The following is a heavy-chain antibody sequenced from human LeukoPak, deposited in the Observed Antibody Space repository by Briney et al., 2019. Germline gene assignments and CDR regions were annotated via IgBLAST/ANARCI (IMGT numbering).Heavy chain of an antibody. J-gene: IGHJ4*02. V-gene: IGHV1-2*02. CDR1: GYTFTSYY. D-gene: IGHD4-23*01. CDR2: INPNSGGT. CDR3: ARSTTVVTYLDY. Sequence: ASVKVSCKASGYTFTSYYMHWVRQAPGQGLEWMGWINPNSGGTNYAQKFQGRVTMTRDTSISTAYMELSRLRSDDTAVYYCARSTTVVTYLDYWGQGTLVTVSS.